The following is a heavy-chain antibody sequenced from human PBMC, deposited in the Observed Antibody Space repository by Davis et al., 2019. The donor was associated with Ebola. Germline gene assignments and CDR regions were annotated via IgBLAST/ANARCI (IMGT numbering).Heavy chain of an antibody. V-gene: IGHV4-39*01. D-gene: IGHD4-17*01. CDR3: ARRPTVNWFDP. Sequence: MPSETLSLTCSVSGDTISSNYSYWGWIRQPPGKGLEWIGNIYFRGTTYYSPSLKSRTTISVDTSKNQFSLQLTSVTAAETAIYYCARRPTVNWFDPWGQGTLVTVSS. CDR1: GDTISSNYSY. J-gene: IGHJ5*02. CDR2: IYFRGTT.